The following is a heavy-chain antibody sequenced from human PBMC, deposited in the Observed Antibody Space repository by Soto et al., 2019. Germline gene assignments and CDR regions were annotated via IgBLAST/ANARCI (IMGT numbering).Heavy chain of an antibody. Sequence: EVQLLESGGGLVQPGGSLRLSCAASGFTFSSYEMNWVRQAPGKGLEWVSYISSSGSTIYYADSVKGRFTISRDNAKNSLYLQMNSLRAEDTAVYYCARRGLGYCSSTSCYTADYYYGMDVWGQGTTVTVSS. CDR3: ARRGLGYCSSTSCYTADYYYGMDV. D-gene: IGHD2-2*02. CDR1: GFTFSSYE. V-gene: IGHV3-48*03. J-gene: IGHJ6*02. CDR2: ISSSGSTI.